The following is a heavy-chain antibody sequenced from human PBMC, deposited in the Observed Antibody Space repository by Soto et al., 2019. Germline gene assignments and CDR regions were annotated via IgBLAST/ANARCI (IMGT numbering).Heavy chain of an antibody. CDR1: GFTFDDYA. Sequence: DVQLVESGGGLVQPGRSLRLSCAASGFTFDDYAMHWVRQAPGKGLEWVSGISWNSGSIGYADSVKGRFTISRDNAKNSLYLQMNSLRAEDTALYYCAKVWGYDSGYFDYWGQGTLVTVSS. V-gene: IGHV3-9*01. CDR2: ISWNSGSI. J-gene: IGHJ4*02. CDR3: AKVWGYDSGYFDY. D-gene: IGHD5-12*01.